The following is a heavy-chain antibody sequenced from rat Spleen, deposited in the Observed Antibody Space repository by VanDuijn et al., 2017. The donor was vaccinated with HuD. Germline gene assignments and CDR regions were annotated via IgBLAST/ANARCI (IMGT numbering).Heavy chain of an antibody. CDR1: GFTFSHYY. D-gene: IGHD1-9*01. CDR2: ISTGGGNT. V-gene: IGHV5-25*01. J-gene: IGHJ2*01. Sequence: EVQLAESGGGLVQPGRSMKLSCKVSGFTFSHYYMAWARQAPTKGLEWVASISTGGGNTYYPDSVKGRFTISRDNAKSTLSLQMDSLRSEDTATYYCVRRHYGYTDYFDYWGQGVMVTVSS. CDR3: VRRHYGYTDYFDY.